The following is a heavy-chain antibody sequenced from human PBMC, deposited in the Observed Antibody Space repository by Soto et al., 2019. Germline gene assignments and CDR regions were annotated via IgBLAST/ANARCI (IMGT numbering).Heavy chain of an antibody. CDR3: ARRVAVPGAQSDY. V-gene: IGHV4-59*01. CDR1: GGAISGSY. Sequence: QVQLQESGPGLVKPSETLSLTCSVSGGAISGSYWSWIRQAPGKGLEWLGYVYYTVSTKYSPSLRSRVSMSVGTSKNECSLSLSSVNAADPAVYFWARRVAVPGAQSDYLGQGTQVAFSS. D-gene: IGHD6-19*01. CDR2: VYYTVST. J-gene: IGHJ4*02.